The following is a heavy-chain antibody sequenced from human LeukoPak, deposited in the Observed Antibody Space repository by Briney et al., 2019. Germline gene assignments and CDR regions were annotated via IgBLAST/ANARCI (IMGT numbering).Heavy chain of an antibody. CDR3: VRERDGFDV. V-gene: IGHV3-30*04. CDR1: GFTFRNDI. J-gene: IGHJ3*01. Sequence: GRSLRLSCAASGFTFRNDIMNWVRQAPGKGLEWVAVISKDESYIHYADSVKGRFTISRDISRNTLFLQMDSLRAEDTALYHCVRERDGFDVWGQGTTVTVSS. CDR2: ISKDESYI.